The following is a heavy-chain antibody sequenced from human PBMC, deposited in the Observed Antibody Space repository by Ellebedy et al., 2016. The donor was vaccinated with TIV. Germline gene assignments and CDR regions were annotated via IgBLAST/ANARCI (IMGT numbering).Heavy chain of an antibody. CDR2: IRSTGSDK. Sequence: GESLKISCVASGFTFSNYNMNWVRQSPGKGLEWVSSIRSTGSDKYYAESVKGRFTISRDNAQDTLFLQMNSLRAEDTAVYFCSRGLSTPDSWGQGTLVTVSS. V-gene: IGHV3-21*06. CDR1: GFTFSNYN. D-gene: IGHD2-15*01. CDR3: SRGLSTPDS. J-gene: IGHJ4*02.